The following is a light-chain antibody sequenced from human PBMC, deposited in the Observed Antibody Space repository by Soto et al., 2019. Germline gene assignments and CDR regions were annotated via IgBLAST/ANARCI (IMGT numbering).Light chain of an antibody. CDR3: SSYAGSNSFV. CDR1: STDVGAYNY. V-gene: IGLV2-8*01. J-gene: IGLJ1*01. Sequence: QSALTQPPSASGSPGQSVTISCTGTSTDVGAYNYVSWYQQRPGKAPKLMIFEVTKRPSGVPDRFSGSKSGNTASLTVSGGQADDEADYYCSSYAGSNSFVFGTGTKLTVL. CDR2: EVT.